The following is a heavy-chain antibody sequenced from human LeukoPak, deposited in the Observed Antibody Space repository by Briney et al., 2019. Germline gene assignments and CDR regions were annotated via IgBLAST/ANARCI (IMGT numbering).Heavy chain of an antibody. Sequence: SETLSLTCAVYGGSFSDYYWNWIRQPPGKGLEWIGEINHSGSTNYNPSLKSRVTISIDTSKNQFSLNLKSVTAADTAVYYCARFPVAGFDYWGQGALVTVSS. D-gene: IGHD6-19*01. V-gene: IGHV4-34*01. J-gene: IGHJ4*02. CDR3: ARFPVAGFDY. CDR1: GGSFSDYY. CDR2: INHSGST.